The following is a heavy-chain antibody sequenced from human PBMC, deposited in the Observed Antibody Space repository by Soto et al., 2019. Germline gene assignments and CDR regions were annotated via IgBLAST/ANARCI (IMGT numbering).Heavy chain of an antibody. CDR3: ARDLVPYYGSGSYNWFDP. CDR2: INPSGGST. D-gene: IGHD3-10*01. J-gene: IGHJ5*02. V-gene: IGHV1-46*01. Sequence: DSVKVSCKASGYTFTSYYMHWGRQAPGQGLEWMGIINPSGGSTSYAQKFQGRVTMTRDTSTSTVYMELSSPRSEDTAVYYCARDLVPYYGSGSYNWFDPWGQGTLVTVSS. CDR1: GYTFTSYY.